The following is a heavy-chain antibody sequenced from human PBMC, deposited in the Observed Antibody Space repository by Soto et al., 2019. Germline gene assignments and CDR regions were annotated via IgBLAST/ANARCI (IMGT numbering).Heavy chain of an antibody. J-gene: IGHJ3*01. V-gene: IGHV1-8*01. CDR3: AIRRHSSGWFFAFHP. CDR1: GYTFTSYD. Sequence: ASVKVSCKASGYTFTSYDINWVRQATGQGLEWMGWMNPNSGNTGYTQKFQGRVTMTRNTSITTAYMELSSLRSEDTAIYYCAIRRHSSGWFFAFHPWGQATMVTAS. CDR2: MNPNSGNT. D-gene: IGHD6-19*01.